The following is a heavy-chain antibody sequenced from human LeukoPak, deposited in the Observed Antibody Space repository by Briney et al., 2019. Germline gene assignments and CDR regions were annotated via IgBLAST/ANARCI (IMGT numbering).Heavy chain of an antibody. Sequence: PGGSLRLSCAVSGFTFDDYAMHWVRQAPGKGLEWVSLISGDGGSTYYADSVKGRFTISRDNSKNSLYLQMNSLRTEDTALYYCAKDRDPYYYGSGSYIGTWGQGTLVTVSS. CDR3: AKDRDPYYYGSGSYIGT. CDR1: GFTFDDYA. D-gene: IGHD3-10*01. CDR2: ISGDGGST. J-gene: IGHJ4*02. V-gene: IGHV3-43*02.